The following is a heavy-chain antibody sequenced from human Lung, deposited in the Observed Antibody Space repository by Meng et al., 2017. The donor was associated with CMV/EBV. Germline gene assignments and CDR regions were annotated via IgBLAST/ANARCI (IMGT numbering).Heavy chain of an antibody. Sequence: SXTXSLXCAVYGGSFSGYYWSWIRQPPGKGLEWIGEINHSGSTNYNPSLKSRVTISVDTSKNQFSLKLSSVTAADTAVYYCASASSGWYNNWFDPWGQGPLVTVSS. V-gene: IGHV4-34*01. CDR3: ASASSGWYNNWFDP. J-gene: IGHJ5*02. CDR2: INHSGST. D-gene: IGHD6-19*01. CDR1: GGSFSGYY.